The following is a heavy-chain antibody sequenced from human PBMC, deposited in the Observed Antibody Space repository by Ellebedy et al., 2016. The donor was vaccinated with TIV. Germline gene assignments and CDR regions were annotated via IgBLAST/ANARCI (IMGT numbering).Heavy chain of an antibody. CDR1: GYTFTGHY. J-gene: IGHJ6*02. Sequence: AASVKVSCKASGYTFTGHYLHWVRQAPGQGLEWMGWIDPNNDDTNYAQKFQGRVTMTRDMSISTAYMELSRLRSDDTAVYYCARTRGYSGYDSYGMDVWGQGTTVTVSS. V-gene: IGHV1-2*02. CDR3: ARTRGYSGYDSYGMDV. D-gene: IGHD5-12*01. CDR2: IDPNNDDT.